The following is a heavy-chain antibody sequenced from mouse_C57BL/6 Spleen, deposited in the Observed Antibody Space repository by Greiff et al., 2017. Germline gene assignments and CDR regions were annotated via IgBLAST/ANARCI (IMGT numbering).Heavy chain of an antibody. CDR3: ARDGNFFFDY. V-gene: IGHV5-4*01. CDR1: GFTFSSYA. Sequence: DVKLVESGGGLVKPGGSLKLSCAASGFTFSSYAMSWVRQTPEKRLAWVATISDGGSYTYYPDNVKGRFTISRDNAKNNLYLQMSHLKSEDTAMYYCARDGNFFFDYWGQGTTLTVSS. J-gene: IGHJ2*01. CDR2: ISDGGSYT. D-gene: IGHD2-1*01.